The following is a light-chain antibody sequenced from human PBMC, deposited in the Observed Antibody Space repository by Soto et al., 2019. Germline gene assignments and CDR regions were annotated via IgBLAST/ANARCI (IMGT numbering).Light chain of an antibody. CDR3: QQRSNWPYT. J-gene: IGKJ2*01. CDR2: DAS. Sequence: EIVLTQSPATLSLSPGERATLSCRASQSVSSYLAWYQQKPGQAPRLLLYDASNRATCIAARFSGSGSVTDFTLTISSLEPEDFAVYYCQQRSNWPYTFGQGTKLEIK. CDR1: QSVSSY. V-gene: IGKV3-11*01.